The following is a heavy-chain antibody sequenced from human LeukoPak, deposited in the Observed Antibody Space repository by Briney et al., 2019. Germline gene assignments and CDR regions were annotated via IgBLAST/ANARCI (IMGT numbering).Heavy chain of an antibody. CDR3: ARRPPMSAADNWLDP. CDR1: DYIFSGHF. V-gene: IGHV1-2*06. Sequence: ASVKVSCKASDYIFSGHFIHWVRQAPGQGLEWIGRIDPNSGGTSSAPKFQGRVTMTRDTSISTAYMEVTRLTSDDTAVYYCARRPPMSAADNWLDPWGQGTLVTVSS. J-gene: IGHJ5*02. CDR2: IDPNSGGT. D-gene: IGHD6-13*01.